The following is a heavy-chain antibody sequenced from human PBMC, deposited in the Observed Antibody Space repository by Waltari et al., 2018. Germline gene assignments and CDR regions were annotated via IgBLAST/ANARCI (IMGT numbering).Heavy chain of an antibody. Sequence: VQLLASGGGLVQPGGSLRLSCAASGFAIISYAMSWARQSPGKGLEWVSVIYSGGSTYYADSVKGRFTISRDNSKNTLYLQMNSLRAEDTAVYYCAKDLGLLWFGRNMDVWGKGTTVTVSS. D-gene: IGHD3-10*01. V-gene: IGHV3-23*03. CDR2: IYSGGST. CDR1: GFAIISYA. J-gene: IGHJ6*03. CDR3: AKDLGLLWFGRNMDV.